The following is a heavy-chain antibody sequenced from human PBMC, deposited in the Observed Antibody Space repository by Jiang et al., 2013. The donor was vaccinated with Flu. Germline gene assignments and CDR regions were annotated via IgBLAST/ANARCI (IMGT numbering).Heavy chain of an antibody. D-gene: IGHD5-18*01. CDR3: TICPGDTAMDSFYYYGMDV. J-gene: IGHJ6*02. Sequence: EVKKPGSSVKVSCKTSGGTFSTYAFSWVRQAPGQGLEWMGRIIPILAIPKYAQKFQGRVTITADRFTSTVYMELRGLRSEDSAVYFCTICPGDTAMDSFYYYGMDVWGQGTTITVSS. V-gene: IGHV1-69*04. CDR1: GGTFSTYA. CDR2: IIPILAIP.